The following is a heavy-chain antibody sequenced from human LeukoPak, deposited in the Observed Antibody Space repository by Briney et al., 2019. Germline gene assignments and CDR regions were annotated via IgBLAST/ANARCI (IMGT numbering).Heavy chain of an antibody. CDR1: GGSISSYY. V-gene: IGHV4-59*01. CDR2: IYYSGST. Sequence: PSETLSLTCTVSGGSISSYYWSWIRQPPGKGLEWIGYIYYSGSTNYNPSLKSRVTISVDTSKNQFSLKLSSVTAADAAVYYCARGGDSSGYYYPVFDYWGQGTLVTVSS. D-gene: IGHD3-22*01. CDR3: ARGGDSSGYYYPVFDY. J-gene: IGHJ4*02.